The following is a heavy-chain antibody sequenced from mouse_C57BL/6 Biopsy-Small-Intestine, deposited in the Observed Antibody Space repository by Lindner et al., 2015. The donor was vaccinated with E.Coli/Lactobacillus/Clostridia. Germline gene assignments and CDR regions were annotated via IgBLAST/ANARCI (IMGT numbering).Heavy chain of an antibody. CDR2: IYPRDGSI. J-gene: IGHJ3*01. CDR3: GRYEYDGAY. CDR1: GYTFTNYD. Sequence: VQLQESGPELVKPGASVKLSCKAFGYTFTNYDINWVKQRPGQGLEWIGWIYPRDGSIEYNEKFKGKATLTVDTSSSTAYMELHSLTSEDSAVFFCGRYEYDGAYWGQGTLVTVSA. D-gene: IGHD2-4*01. V-gene: IGHV1-85*01.